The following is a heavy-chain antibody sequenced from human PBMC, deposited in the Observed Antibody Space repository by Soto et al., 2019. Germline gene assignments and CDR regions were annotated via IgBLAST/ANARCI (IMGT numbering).Heavy chain of an antibody. V-gene: IGHV3-30*18. CDR1: GFTFSSYG. CDR3: AKGGGVGYDSSGYPAGY. CDR2: ISYDGSNK. J-gene: IGHJ4*02. D-gene: IGHD3-22*01. Sequence: QVQLVESGGGVVQPGRSLRLSCAASGFTFSSYGMHWVRQAPGKGLEWVAVISYDGSNKYYADSVKGRFTISRDNSKNTLYLQMNSRRAEDTAVYYCAKGGGVGYDSSGYPAGYWGQGTLVTVSS.